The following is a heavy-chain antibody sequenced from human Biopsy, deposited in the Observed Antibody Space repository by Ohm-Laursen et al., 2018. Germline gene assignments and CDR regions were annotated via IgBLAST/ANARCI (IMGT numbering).Heavy chain of an antibody. CDR2: ISPNSGGT. V-gene: IGHV1-2*02. CDR3: ARDIMNRIAVLVARSDVFDV. J-gene: IGHJ3*01. Sequence: ASVKVSCKGSGYAVNDYFLHWLRQAPGQGPEWMGGISPNSGGTNYAQKFQGRVTMTTDTSTSTVYLELRRLISDDTAVYYCARDIMNRIAVLVARSDVFDVWGQGTLVTVSS. CDR1: GYAVNDYF. D-gene: IGHD3-16*01.